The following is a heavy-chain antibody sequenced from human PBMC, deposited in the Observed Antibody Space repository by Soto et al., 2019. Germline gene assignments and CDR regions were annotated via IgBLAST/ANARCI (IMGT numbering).Heavy chain of an antibody. V-gene: IGHV3-33*01. CDR1: GFTFSNYG. CDR3: ARGFGSRVDASHFDY. D-gene: IGHD2-8*01. Sequence: QVQLVESGGGVVQPGRSLRLSCAASGFTFSNYGMHWVRQAPGKGLEGVAVIYHDGSKEYYADSVKGRFAVYRDNSKNTQYLQMNGLGVEDTAVYYCARGFGSRVDASHFDYWGQGTLVRVSS. CDR2: IYHDGSKE. J-gene: IGHJ4*02.